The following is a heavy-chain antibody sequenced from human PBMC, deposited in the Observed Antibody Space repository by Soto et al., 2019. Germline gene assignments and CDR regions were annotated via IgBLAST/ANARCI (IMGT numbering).Heavy chain of an antibody. CDR3: ARDVSSSQGMAV. D-gene: IGHD2-2*01. CDR2: ISYNGDT. Sequence: QVQLQESGPGLVKPSETLSLTCTVSGDSVSNGDYYWSWIRQPPGKGLEWIGYISYNGDTNYNPSLKSRLSILADTSKNHFSLNLPSVTAADTAVYYCARDVSSSQGMAVWGQGTTVTVSS. J-gene: IGHJ6*02. CDR1: GDSVSNGDYY. V-gene: IGHV4-61*03.